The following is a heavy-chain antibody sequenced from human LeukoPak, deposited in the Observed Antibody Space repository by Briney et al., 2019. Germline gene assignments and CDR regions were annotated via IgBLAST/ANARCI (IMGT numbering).Heavy chain of an antibody. CDR3: ARDHGGGWYDLVY. D-gene: IGHD6-19*01. Sequence: ASVKVSCKASGYTFTGYYMHWVRQAPGQGLEWMGWINPNSGGTNYAQRFQGRVTMTRDTSISTAYMELSRLRSDDTAVYYCARDHGGGWYDLVYWGQGTLVTVSS. J-gene: IGHJ4*02. CDR1: GYTFTGYY. CDR2: INPNSGGT. V-gene: IGHV1-2*02.